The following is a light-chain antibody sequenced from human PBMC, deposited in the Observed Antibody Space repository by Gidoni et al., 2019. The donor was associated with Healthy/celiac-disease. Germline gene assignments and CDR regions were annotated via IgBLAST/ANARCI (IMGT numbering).Light chain of an antibody. V-gene: IGLV1-40*01. CDR3: QCYDSSLSGSV. CDR2: GNS. CDR1: SSNIGAGYD. Sequence: QSVLTHPPSVSVAPGQRVTISCTGSSSNIGAGYDVHWYQQLPGTAPKLLIYGNSNRPSGVPDRFSGSKSGTAASLAISGIQAEDEADYYCQCYDSSLSGSVFGGGTKLTVL. J-gene: IGLJ2*01.